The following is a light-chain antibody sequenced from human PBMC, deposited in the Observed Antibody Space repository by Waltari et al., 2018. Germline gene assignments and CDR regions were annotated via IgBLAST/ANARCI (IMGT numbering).Light chain of an antibody. Sequence: QAVLTQPASLSASPGASASLTYTLRSGINVGTYRLYRSHQKPGDPPQYLLRHKSDSDEQQGSGVPSRFSGPKDASANAGTLLFSGLQSEDEACYYCQSYDSSLRVFGGGTKLTVL. J-gene: IGLJ3*02. CDR3: QSYDSSLRV. CDR2: HKSDSDE. CDR1: SGINVGTYR. V-gene: IGLV5-45*01.